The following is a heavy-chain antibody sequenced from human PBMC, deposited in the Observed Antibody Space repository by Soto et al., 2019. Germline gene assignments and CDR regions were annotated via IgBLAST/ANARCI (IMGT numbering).Heavy chain of an antibody. J-gene: IGHJ4*02. V-gene: IGHV3-23*01. Sequence: GGSLRLSCAASGLTFSSYAMSWVRQAPGKGLEWVSAISGSGGSTYYADSVKGRFTISRDNSKNTLYLQMNSLRAEDTAVYYCARDRGPVGATRPPDYWGQGTLVTGSS. D-gene: IGHD1-26*01. CDR2: ISGSGGST. CDR1: GLTFSSYA. CDR3: ARDRGPVGATRPPDY.